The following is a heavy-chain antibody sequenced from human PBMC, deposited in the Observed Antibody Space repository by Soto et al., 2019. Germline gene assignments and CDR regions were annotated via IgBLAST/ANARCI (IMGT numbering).Heavy chain of an antibody. CDR2: ITGSSRYI. V-gene: IGHV3-21*01. CDR3: AKDAPVWSGASNWYCDL. D-gene: IGHD3-3*01. J-gene: IGHJ2*01. CDR1: GLSFSDAG. Sequence: EVQLVESGGGLAKPGGSLRLSCAASGLSFSDAGMNWVRQAPGEGLEWVSSITGSSRYIYYADSVKGRFSISRDNAKNTVYLQMDSLGDEDTAVYYCAKDAPVWSGASNWYCDLWGRGTLVTVSS.